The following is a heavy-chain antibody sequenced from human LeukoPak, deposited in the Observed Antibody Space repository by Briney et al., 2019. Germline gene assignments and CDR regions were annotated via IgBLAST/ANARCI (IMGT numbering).Heavy chain of an antibody. V-gene: IGHV4-4*02. Sequence: PWGTLTLTCGVSGGSVINTNWWTWVRQPPGKGLEWIGGVHLDGRTNYNPSLESRLTMSVDVSETQVSLKLTSVTAADTAVYYCAREGGFNRPLDYAGQASLATVSS. CDR2: VHLDGRT. D-gene: IGHD1-14*01. CDR3: AREGGFNRPLDY. J-gene: IGHJ4*02. CDR1: GGSVINTNW.